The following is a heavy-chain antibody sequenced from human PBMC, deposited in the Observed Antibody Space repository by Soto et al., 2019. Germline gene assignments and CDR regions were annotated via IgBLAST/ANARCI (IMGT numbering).Heavy chain of an antibody. J-gene: IGHJ3*02. V-gene: IGHV3-15*01. CDR1: GFTFSNAW. D-gene: IGHD6-19*01. Sequence: GGSLRLSCAASGFTFSNAWMSWVRQAPGKGLEWVGRIKSKTDGGTTDYAAPVKGRFTISRDDSKNTLYLQMNSLKTEDTAVYYCTTEPGIAVAGGAFDIWGQGTMVTVSS. CDR3: TTEPGIAVAGGAFDI. CDR2: IKSKTDGGTT.